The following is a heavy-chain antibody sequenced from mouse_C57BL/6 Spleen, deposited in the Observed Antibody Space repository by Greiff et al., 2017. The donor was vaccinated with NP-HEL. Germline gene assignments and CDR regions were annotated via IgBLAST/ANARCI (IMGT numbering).Heavy chain of an antibody. CDR3: ARGRWDDYDGYCDV. CDR2: IHPNSGST. V-gene: IGHV1-64*01. J-gene: IGHJ1*03. CDR1: GYTFTSYW. Sequence: QVQLQQPGAELVKPGASVKLSCKASGYTFTSYWMHWVKQRPGQGLEWIGMIHPNSGSTNYNEKFKSKATLTVDKSSSTAYMQLSSLTSEDSAVYYCARGRWDDYDGYCDVWGTGTTVTVSS. D-gene: IGHD2-4*01.